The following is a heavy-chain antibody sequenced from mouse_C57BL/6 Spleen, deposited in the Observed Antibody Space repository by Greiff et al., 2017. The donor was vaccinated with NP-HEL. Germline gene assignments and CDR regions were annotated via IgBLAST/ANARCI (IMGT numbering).Heavy chain of an antibody. CDR3: TRPRYDYEGRWFAY. J-gene: IGHJ3*01. V-gene: IGHV1-15*01. CDR1: GYTFTDYE. Sequence: QVQLKQSGAELVRPGASVTLSCKASGYTFTDYEMHWVKQTPVHGLEWIGAIDPETGGTAYNQKFKGKAILTADKSSSTAYMVLRSLTSEDSAVYYCTRPRYDYEGRWFAYWGQGTLVTVSA. CDR2: IDPETGGT. D-gene: IGHD2-4*01.